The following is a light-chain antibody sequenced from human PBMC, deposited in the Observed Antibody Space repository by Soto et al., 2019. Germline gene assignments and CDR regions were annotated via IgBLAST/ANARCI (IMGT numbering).Light chain of an antibody. CDR1: SSDVGGYNY. Sequence: QSVLTQPRSVSGSPGQSVTISCTGTSSDVGGYNYVSWYQQHPGKASKLMIYDVSKRPSGVPDRFSGSKSGNTASLTISGLQAEDEAVYYCCSYAASYTHVVFGGGTKLTVL. CDR2: DVS. V-gene: IGLV2-11*01. CDR3: CSYAASYTHVV. J-gene: IGLJ2*01.